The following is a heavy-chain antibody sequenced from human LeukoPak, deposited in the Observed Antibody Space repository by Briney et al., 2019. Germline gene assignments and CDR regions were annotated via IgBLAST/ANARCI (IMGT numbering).Heavy chain of an antibody. D-gene: IGHD2-21*02. Sequence: GGSVTLVCALFGLIFSMYYPRWARHSRGGGRGCLLSLSTNSKYIYYLGSVKGRFTVSRDNANKSLYLEMNSLGAEDTAVYYCARGGMTAIRSDAFDLWGQGTMVTVSS. J-gene: IGHJ3*01. CDR2: LSTNSKYI. V-gene: IGHV3-21*01. CDR3: ARGGMTAIRSDAFDL. CDR1: GLIFSMYY.